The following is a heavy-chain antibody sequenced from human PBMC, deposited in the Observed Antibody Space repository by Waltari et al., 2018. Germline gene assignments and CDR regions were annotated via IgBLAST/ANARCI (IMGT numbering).Heavy chain of an antibody. D-gene: IGHD5-12*01. J-gene: IGHJ4*02. Sequence: QLQLQESGPGLVKPSETLSLPCTVSRSSIRHNPSYWGWVRQPPGKGLEWIGSFYKSGTTYYNPSLKSRVTISVDTSNNQFSLKLNSVTAADTAVYYCVRGYPDIVATISDYWGQGTLVIVSS. V-gene: IGHV4-39*07. CDR3: VRGYPDIVATISDY. CDR2: FYKSGTT. CDR1: RSSIRHNPSY.